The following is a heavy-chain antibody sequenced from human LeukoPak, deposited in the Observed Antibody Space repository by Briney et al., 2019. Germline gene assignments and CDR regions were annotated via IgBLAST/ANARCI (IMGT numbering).Heavy chain of an antibody. D-gene: IGHD6-19*01. J-gene: IGHJ3*02. V-gene: IGHV3-9*03. Sequence: GGSLRLSCAASGFTFDDYAMHWARQAPGKGLEWVSGISWNSGSIGYADSVKGRFTISRDNAKNSLYLQMNSLRAEDMALYYCAKGQWLVRGAAFDIWGQGTMVTVSS. CDR3: AKGQWLVRGAAFDI. CDR2: ISWNSGSI. CDR1: GFTFDDYA.